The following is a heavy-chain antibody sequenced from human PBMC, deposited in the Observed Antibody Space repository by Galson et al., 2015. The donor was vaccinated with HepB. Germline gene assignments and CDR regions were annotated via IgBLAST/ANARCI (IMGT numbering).Heavy chain of an antibody. CDR2: ISGSGHST. V-gene: IGHV3-23*01. D-gene: IGHD3-3*01. J-gene: IGHJ4*02. CDR3: AKDRHYEFRIYYFDY. CDR1: GFTFSSYA. Sequence: SLRLSCAASGFTFSSYAMTWVRQAPGEGLEWVSAISGSGHSTYYADSVKGRFTISRDNSKNTLYLQMNSLRAEDTAVYYCAKDRHYEFRIYYFDYRGQGTLVTVSS.